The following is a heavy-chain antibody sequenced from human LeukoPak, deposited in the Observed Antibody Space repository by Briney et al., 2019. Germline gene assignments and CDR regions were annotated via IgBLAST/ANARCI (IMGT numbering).Heavy chain of an antibody. J-gene: IGHJ4*02. CDR1: GFTFDDYA. CDR2: ISWNSGSI. Sequence: GGSLRLSCAASGFTFDDYAMHWVRQAPGKGLEWVSGISWNSGSIGYADSVKGRFTISRDNAKNSLYLQMNSLRAEDTALYYCARDLSYFDYWGQGTLVTVSS. V-gene: IGHV3-9*01. CDR3: ARDLSYFDY. D-gene: IGHD2/OR15-2a*01.